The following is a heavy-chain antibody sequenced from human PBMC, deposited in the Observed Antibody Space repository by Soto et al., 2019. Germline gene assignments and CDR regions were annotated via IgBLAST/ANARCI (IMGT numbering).Heavy chain of an antibody. CDR1: GYSISSGYY. CDR2: IYHSGST. J-gene: IGHJ6*02. CDR3: ARAGSFLTDGMDV. V-gene: IGHV4-38-2*02. Sequence: XETLSLTCSVAGYSISSGYYWGWIRQPPGKGLEWIGSIYHSGSTYYNPSLRSRVTISVDTSKNQFSLKLSSVTAADTAVYYCARAGSFLTDGMDVWGQGTTVTVSS. D-gene: IGHD2-21*01.